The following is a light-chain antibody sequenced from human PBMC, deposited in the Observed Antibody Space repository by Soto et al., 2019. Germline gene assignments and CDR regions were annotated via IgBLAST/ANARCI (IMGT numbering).Light chain of an antibody. Sequence: QSALTQPASVSGSPGQSITISCTGTSSDVGAYKYVSWYQQHPDKAPKLMIYDVSHRPSGVSNRFSGSKSGNTASLTISGLQAEDEADYFCSSYTSSSTVVFGGGTKLTVL. CDR2: DVS. J-gene: IGLJ2*01. CDR3: SSYTSSSTVV. CDR1: SSDVGAYKY. V-gene: IGLV2-14*03.